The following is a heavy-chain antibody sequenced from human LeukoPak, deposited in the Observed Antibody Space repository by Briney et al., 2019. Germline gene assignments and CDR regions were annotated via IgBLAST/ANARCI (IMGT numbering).Heavy chain of an antibody. Sequence: SVKVSCKASGGTFSSYAISWVRQAPGQGLEWMGRIIPILGIANYAQKFQGRVTITADKSTGTAYMELSSLRSEDTAVYYCAREVTDRTYDSSGYYYDYFDYWGQGTLVTVSS. D-gene: IGHD3-22*01. CDR3: AREVTDRTYDSSGYYYDYFDY. CDR1: GGTFSSYA. V-gene: IGHV1-69*04. CDR2: IIPILGIA. J-gene: IGHJ4*02.